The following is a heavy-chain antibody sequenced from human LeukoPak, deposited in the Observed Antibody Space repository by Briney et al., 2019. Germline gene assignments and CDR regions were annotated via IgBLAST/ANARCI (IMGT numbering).Heavy chain of an antibody. V-gene: IGHV4-39*01. CDR2: IYYSGST. CDR3: ARQRRYYYDSSGTNWFDP. CDR1: GGSISSSNHY. D-gene: IGHD3-22*01. J-gene: IGHJ5*02. Sequence: PSETLSLTCTVSGGSISSSNHYWGWIRQPPGKGLEWIGSIYYSGSTYYNPSLKSRVTISVDTSKNQFSLKLSSVTAADTAVYYCARQRRYYYDSSGTNWFDPWGQGTLVTVSS.